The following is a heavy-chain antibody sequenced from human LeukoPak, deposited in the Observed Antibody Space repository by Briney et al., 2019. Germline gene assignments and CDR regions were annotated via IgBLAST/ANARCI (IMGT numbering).Heavy chain of an antibody. CDR2: ITSSSSYI. CDR3: AGGLWYASGSDY. CDR1: GFTFSSYS. D-gene: IGHD3-10*01. J-gene: IGHJ4*02. Sequence: GGSLRLSCAASGFTFSSYSMNWVRQAPGKGLEWVSSITSSSSYIYYADSVKGRFTISRDNAKNSLYLQMNSLRAEDTAVYYCAGGLWYASGSDYWGQGTLVTVSS. V-gene: IGHV3-21*01.